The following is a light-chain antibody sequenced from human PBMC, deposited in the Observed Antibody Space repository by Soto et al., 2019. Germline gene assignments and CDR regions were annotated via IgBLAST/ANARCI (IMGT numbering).Light chain of an antibody. J-gene: IGLJ2*01. CDR3: AAWDDSLSGLVV. Sequence: QSVLTQPPSESGTPGQRVTISCSGSSSNIGSNYVYWYQQLPGTAPKLLIYRNNQRPSGVPDRFSGSKSGTSASLAISGLRSEDEADYYCAAWDDSLSGLVVFGGGTKVTVL. CDR1: SSNIGSNY. V-gene: IGLV1-47*01. CDR2: RNN.